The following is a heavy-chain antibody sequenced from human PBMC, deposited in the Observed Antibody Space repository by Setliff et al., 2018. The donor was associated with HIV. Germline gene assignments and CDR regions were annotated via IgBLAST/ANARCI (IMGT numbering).Heavy chain of an antibody. D-gene: IGHD1-26*01. CDR2: ISHTGVT. CDR3: ARSGNDSGEIGP. V-gene: IGHV4-34*01. CDR1: GGSLTDYH. Sequence: SETLSLTCAVYGGSLTDYHWSWVRQAPGKGLEWIGEISHTGVTNYNPSFKSRVSISVDTSQNQFSLDMTSMTAADTAVYFCARSGNDSGEIGPWGQGTLVTVSS. J-gene: IGHJ5*02.